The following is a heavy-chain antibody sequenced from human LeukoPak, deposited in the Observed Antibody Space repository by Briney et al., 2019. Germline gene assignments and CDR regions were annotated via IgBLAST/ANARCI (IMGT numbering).Heavy chain of an antibody. D-gene: IGHD6-13*01. CDR2: INPNSAGT. CDR1: AYTFTFCF. CDR3: ARDAHSRKLVYDP. J-gene: IGHJ5*02. Sequence: ASVTVSLKASAYTFTFCFLHLVRQPPGQGLERMGWINPNSAGTNYAQTFQGRVTITRDASISTVYMEGSSLTSDDTAVYFCARDAHSRKLVYDPWGQGTLVTVSS. V-gene: IGHV1-2*02.